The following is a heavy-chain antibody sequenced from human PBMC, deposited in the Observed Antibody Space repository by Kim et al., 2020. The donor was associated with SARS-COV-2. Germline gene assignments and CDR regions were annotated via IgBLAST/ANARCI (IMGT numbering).Heavy chain of an antibody. CDR2: ISYDGSNK. CDR3: ARDQTVTTIYNIFQH. Sequence: GGYLRLSCAASGFTFSSYAMHWVRQAPGKGLEWVAVISYDGSNKYYADSVKGRFTISRDNSKNTLYLQMNSLRAEDTAVYYCARDQTVTTIYNIFQHWGQGTLVTVSS. D-gene: IGHD4-17*01. J-gene: IGHJ1*01. CDR1: GFTFSSYA. V-gene: IGHV3-30-3*01.